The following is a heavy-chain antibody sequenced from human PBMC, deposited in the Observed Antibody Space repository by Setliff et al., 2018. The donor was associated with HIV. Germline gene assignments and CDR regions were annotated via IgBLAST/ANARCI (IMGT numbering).Heavy chain of an antibody. Sequence: AETLSLTCTVSGVSLSSERYYWGWVRQPPGKALEWVGSIYYNVKIFYNPSLRSRVTIFVDASKNDLSLRLQSVTAADTAVYYCARRGESTGSWFSSWYSYDMDVWGQGTTVTVSS. D-gene: IGHD2-15*01. CDR1: GVSLSSERYY. CDR2: IYYNVKI. J-gene: IGHJ6*02. V-gene: IGHV4-39*02. CDR3: ARRGESTGSWFSSWYSYDMDV.